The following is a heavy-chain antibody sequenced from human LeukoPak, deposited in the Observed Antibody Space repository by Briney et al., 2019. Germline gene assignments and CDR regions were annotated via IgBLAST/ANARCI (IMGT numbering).Heavy chain of an antibody. V-gene: IGHV3-21*01. D-gene: IGHD3-22*01. CDR1: GFTFSSYS. CDR3: ARDLITMIVAFDY. Sequence: GGSLRLSCAASGFTFSSYSMNWVRQAPGKGLEWVSSISSSSSYIYYADSVKGRFTISRDNAKNSLYLQMNSLRAEDTAVYYCARDLITMIVAFDYWGQGTLVTVSS. J-gene: IGHJ4*02. CDR2: ISSSSSYI.